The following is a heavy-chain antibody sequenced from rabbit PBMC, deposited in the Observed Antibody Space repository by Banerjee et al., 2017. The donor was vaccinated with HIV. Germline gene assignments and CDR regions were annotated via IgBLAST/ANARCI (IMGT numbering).Heavy chain of an antibody. CDR1: GFSFSSSYW. J-gene: IGHJ4*01. D-gene: IGHD6-1*01. V-gene: IGHV1S45*01. CDR2: IYGVSSDST. CDR3: ARPNAGGFRAYDYATYYFNL. Sequence: QEELEESGGDLVKPEGSLTLTCTASGFSFSSSYWICWVRQAPGKGLEWIACIYGVSSDSTYYASWAKGRFTISKTSSTTVTLQMTSLTAADTATYFCARPNAGGFRAYDYATYYFNLWGQGTLVTVS.